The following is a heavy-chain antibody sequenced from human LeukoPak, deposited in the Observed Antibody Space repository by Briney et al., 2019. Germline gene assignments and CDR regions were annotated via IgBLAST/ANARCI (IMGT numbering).Heavy chain of an antibody. CDR1: GFTLSLAW. J-gene: IGHJ4*02. CDR2: IKYDGSYT. Sequence: GGSLRLSCATSGFTLSLAWMHWVRQAPGKGLEWVSRIKYDGSYTNYADSVKGRFTISRDNARNTLSLHMISLRAEDTAVYCCVRDGDAYNFDFWGQGVLVTVSS. V-gene: IGHV3-74*01. CDR3: VRDGDAYNFDF. D-gene: IGHD5-24*01.